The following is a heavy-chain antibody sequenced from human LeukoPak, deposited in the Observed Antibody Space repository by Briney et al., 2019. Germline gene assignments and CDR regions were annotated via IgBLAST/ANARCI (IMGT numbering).Heavy chain of an antibody. CDR1: GFTFSSNG. V-gene: IGHV3-33*01. D-gene: IGHD6-6*01. CDR3: AAKGDSSSSFDY. CDR2: IWYDGSNE. Sequence: GRSLRLSCAASGFTFSSNGMHWVRQAPGKGLEWVAVIWYDGSNEYYADSVKGRFTISRDNSKNTLYLQMNSLRAEDTAVYYCAAKGDSSSSFDYWGQGTLVTVSS. J-gene: IGHJ4*02.